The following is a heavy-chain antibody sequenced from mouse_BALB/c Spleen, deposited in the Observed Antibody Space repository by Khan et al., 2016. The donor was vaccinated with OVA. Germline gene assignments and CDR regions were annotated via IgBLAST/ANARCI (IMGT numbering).Heavy chain of an antibody. J-gene: IGHJ1*01. CDR1: GYTFTDYY. Sequence: EVQLQQSGPELVKPGASVKMSCKASGYTFTDYYMKWMKQSHGKSLEWIGDINPNNGDTFYNQKFKGKATMTVDKSSSTAYMQLNSLTSEDSAVYSSARGLFDVWGAGTTVTVSS. V-gene: IGHV1-26*01. CDR2: INPNNGDT. CDR3: ARGLFDV.